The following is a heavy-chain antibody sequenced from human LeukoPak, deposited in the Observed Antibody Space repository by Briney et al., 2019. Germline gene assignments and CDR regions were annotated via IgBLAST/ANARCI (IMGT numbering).Heavy chain of an antibody. V-gene: IGHV3-30*03. CDR3: ARDSDAFDI. CDR2: ISYDGSNK. Sequence: PGGSLRLSCAASGFTFSSYDMSWVRQAPGRGLEWMAVISYDGSNKYYADSVKGRFTISRDNSKNTLYLQMNSLRAEDTAVYYCARDSDAFDIWGQGTMVTVSS. CDR1: GFTFSSYD. J-gene: IGHJ3*02.